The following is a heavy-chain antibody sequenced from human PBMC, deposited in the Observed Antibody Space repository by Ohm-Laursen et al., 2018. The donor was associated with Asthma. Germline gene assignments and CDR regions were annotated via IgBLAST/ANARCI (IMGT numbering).Heavy chain of an antibody. Sequence: SLRLSCSASGFTFSSYGMHWVRQAPGKGLEWVAVIWYDGSNKYYADSVKGRFTISRDNSKNTLYLQMNSLRAEDTAVYYCARVRYCSSTSCYDHYYYGMDVWGQGTTVTVSS. CDR2: IWYDGSNK. J-gene: IGHJ6*02. CDR1: GFTFSSYG. V-gene: IGHV3-33*01. CDR3: ARVRYCSSTSCYDHYYYGMDV. D-gene: IGHD2-2*01.